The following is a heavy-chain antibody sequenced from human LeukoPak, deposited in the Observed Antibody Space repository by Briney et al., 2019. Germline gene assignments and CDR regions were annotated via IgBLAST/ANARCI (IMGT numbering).Heavy chain of an antibody. Sequence: ASVKVSCKASGYSFTGYYIHWVRQAPGQGLEWMGWINPDGGVTKSAQKFQGRVTMTRDKSINTVYMELSGLTSGDTALYYCARGPNHYYYMDFWGTGTTVSVSS. CDR3: ARGPNHYYYMDF. D-gene: IGHD2-8*01. V-gene: IGHV1-2*02. J-gene: IGHJ6*03. CDR2: INPDGGVT. CDR1: GYSFTGYY.